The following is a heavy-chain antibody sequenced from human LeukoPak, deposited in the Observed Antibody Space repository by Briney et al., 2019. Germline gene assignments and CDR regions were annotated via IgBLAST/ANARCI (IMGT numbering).Heavy chain of an antibody. CDR3: AREGGSGSYLFDY. CDR1: GFTFSSYA. V-gene: IGHV3-23*01. D-gene: IGHD3-10*01. CDR2: ISSSGGTT. Sequence: GGSLRLSCATSGFTFSSYAMGWVRQAPGKGLEWVSLISSSGGTTYYADSVKGRFTISRDNSKNTVYLQVNSLRAEDTAVYYCAREGGSGSYLFDYWGQGTLVTVSS. J-gene: IGHJ4*02.